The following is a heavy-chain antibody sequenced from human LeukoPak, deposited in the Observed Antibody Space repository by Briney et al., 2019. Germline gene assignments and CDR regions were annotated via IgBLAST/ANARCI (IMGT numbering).Heavy chain of an antibody. CDR2: INHSGST. D-gene: IGHD2-2*01. Sequence: SETLSLTCAVYGGSFSGYYWSWIRQPPGKGLEWIGEINHSGSTNYNPSLKSRVTISVDTSKNQFSLKLSSVTAADTAVYYCARRTVVPAASFDPWGQGTLVTVSS. V-gene: IGHV4-34*01. CDR1: GGSFSGYY. CDR3: ARRTVVPAASFDP. J-gene: IGHJ5*02.